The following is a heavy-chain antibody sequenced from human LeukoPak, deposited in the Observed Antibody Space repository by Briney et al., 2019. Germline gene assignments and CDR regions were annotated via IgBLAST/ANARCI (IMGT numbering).Heavy chain of an antibody. V-gene: IGHV4-31*03. D-gene: IGHD1-26*01. CDR2: IYYSGST. CDR3: ARHRRSYWDPDAFDI. Sequence: PSETLSLTCTVSGGSISSGGYYWSWIRQHPGKGLEWIGYIYYSGSTYYNPSLKSRVTISVDTSKNQFSLKLSSVTAADTAVYYCARHRRSYWDPDAFDIWGQGTMVTVSS. CDR1: GGSISSGGYY. J-gene: IGHJ3*02.